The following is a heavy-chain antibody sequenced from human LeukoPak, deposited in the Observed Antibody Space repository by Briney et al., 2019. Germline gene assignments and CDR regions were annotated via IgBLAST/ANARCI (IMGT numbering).Heavy chain of an antibody. CDR3: AICSSFIDYYYMDV. CDR2: INPNSGGT. D-gene: IGHD6-13*01. V-gene: IGHV1-2*02. Sequence: ASVKVSCKASGYTFTGYYMHWVRQAPGQGIEWMGWINPNSGGTNYAQKFQGRVTMTRDTSISTAYMELSRLRSDDTAVYYCAICSSFIDYYYMDVWGKGTTVTVSS. CDR1: GYTFTGYY. J-gene: IGHJ6*03.